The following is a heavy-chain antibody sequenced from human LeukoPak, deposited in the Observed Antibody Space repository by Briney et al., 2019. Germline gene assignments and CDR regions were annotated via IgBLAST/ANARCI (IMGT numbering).Heavy chain of an antibody. CDR1: GFTFSDYY. Sequence: GGSLRLSCAASGFTFSDYYMSWIRQAPGKGLEWVSYISSSGSTIYYADSVKGRFTISRDNAKNSLYLQMNSLRAEDTAVYYCARVKWDIVVVPAAITFDYWGQGTLVTVSS. J-gene: IGHJ4*02. CDR2: ISSSGSTI. CDR3: ARVKWDIVVVPAAITFDY. D-gene: IGHD2-2*02. V-gene: IGHV3-11*01.